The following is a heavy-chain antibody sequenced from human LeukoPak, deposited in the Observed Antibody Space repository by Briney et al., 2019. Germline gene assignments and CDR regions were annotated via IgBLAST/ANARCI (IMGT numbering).Heavy chain of an antibody. Sequence: AALRDSSMEPGYTLTELTMHWVRPALGKGGEWMGRFDLEEGETIYPQKFQGRVSMTEDTATDTAYMELSSLISEDTAVYYCATTVKTVSTDYDAFDIWGQGTMVTVSS. CDR1: GYTLTELT. J-gene: IGHJ3*02. V-gene: IGHV1-24*01. CDR3: ATTVKTVSTDYDAFDI. CDR2: FDLEEGET. D-gene: IGHD4-17*01.